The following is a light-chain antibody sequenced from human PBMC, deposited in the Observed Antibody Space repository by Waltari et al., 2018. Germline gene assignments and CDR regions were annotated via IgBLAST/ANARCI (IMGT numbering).Light chain of an antibody. CDR3: SSFAGTHHVV. J-gene: IGLJ2*01. V-gene: IGLV2-8*01. CDR2: DVY. CDR1: SSDIGDSNY. Sequence: QSALTQPPSASGSPGQSVTISCTGTSSDIGDSNYVSWYQQHPGKVPKLMIYDVYKRPAGFPDRFSGYKSGNTAFLTVSGLQGEDEADYYCSSFAGTHHVVFGGGTKLTVL.